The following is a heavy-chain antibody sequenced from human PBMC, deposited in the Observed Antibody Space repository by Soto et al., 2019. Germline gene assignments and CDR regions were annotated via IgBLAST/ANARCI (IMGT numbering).Heavy chain of an antibody. V-gene: IGHV1-18*01. CDR2: ISSYNGDT. CDR3: AREGVAPYYYYGMDV. Sequence: GASVKVSCKASGYTFTRSGISWVRQAPGQGPEWMGWISSYNGDTNYAQTFQGRVTMTTDTSTSTAYMELRSLRSDDTAVYYCAREGVAPYYYYGMDVWAQGNPVTVSS. D-gene: IGHD5-12*01. CDR1: GYTFTRSG. J-gene: IGHJ6*02.